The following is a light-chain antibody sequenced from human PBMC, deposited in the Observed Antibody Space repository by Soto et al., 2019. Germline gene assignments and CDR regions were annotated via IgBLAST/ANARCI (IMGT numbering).Light chain of an antibody. J-gene: IGLJ1*01. CDR2: DVS. V-gene: IGLV2-14*01. CDR1: SSDVGGYNY. CDR3: SSYTSSSTFYV. Sequence: QYALTQPASVSGSPGQSITISCTGTSSDVGGYNYVSWYQQHPGKAPKLMIYDVSNRPSGVSNRFSGSKSGNTASLTISGLQAEDEADYYCSSYTSSSTFYVFGTGTKLTV.